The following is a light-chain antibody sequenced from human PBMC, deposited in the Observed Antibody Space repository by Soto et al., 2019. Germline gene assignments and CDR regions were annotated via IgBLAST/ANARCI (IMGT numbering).Light chain of an antibody. Sequence: QSVLTQPPAASWTPGQRVTISCSGSSSNIGSNTVNWYQQLPGKAPKLLIYNNEQRPSGVPDRFSGSKSGTSASLAISGLQSEDEADYYCAAWDDSRNKVFGSGT. J-gene: IGLJ1*01. CDR3: AAWDDSRNKV. CDR1: SSNIGSNT. CDR2: NNE. V-gene: IGLV1-44*01.